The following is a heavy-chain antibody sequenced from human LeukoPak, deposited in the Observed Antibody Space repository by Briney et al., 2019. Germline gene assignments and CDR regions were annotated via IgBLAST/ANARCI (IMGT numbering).Heavy chain of an antibody. D-gene: IGHD3-3*01. J-gene: IGHJ6*02. CDR1: GFTFSSYA. CDR3: AKEGGRSGYYMDYYSGMDV. CDR2: ISGSGGST. V-gene: IGHV3-23*01. Sequence: GGSLRLSCAASGFTFSSYAMNWVRQAPGKGLEWVSTISGSGGSTYYADSVKGRFTISRDNSKNTLYLQMNSLRAEDTAVYYCAKEGGRSGYYMDYYSGMDVWGQGTTVTVSS.